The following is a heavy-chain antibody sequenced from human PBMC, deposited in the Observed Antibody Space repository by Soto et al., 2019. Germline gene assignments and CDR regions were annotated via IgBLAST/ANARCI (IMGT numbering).Heavy chain of an antibody. CDR1: GFTFSNAW. V-gene: IGHV3-15*01. J-gene: IGHJ4*02. D-gene: IGHD2-15*01. Sequence: PGGSLRLSCAASGFTFSNAWMSWVRQASGKGLEWVGRIKSKTDGGTTDYAAPVKGRFTISRDDSKNTLYLQMNSLKTEDTAVYYCTTEGPGYCSGGSCYAIDYWGQGTLVTVSS. CDR3: TTEGPGYCSGGSCYAIDY. CDR2: IKSKTDGGTT.